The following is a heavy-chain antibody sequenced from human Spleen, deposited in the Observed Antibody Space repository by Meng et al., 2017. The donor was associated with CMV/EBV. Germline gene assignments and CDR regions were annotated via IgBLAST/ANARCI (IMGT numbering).Heavy chain of an antibody. J-gene: IGHJ4*02. D-gene: IGHD2-8*02. Sequence: SLSFAVSGVSVSASGFYWTWIRQSPGKGLQWIGYVYYNGNTNLNPSLTGRVTMSMERSANQFSLRLTSVTTADTAVYYCARGVYWFEFWGQGALVTVSS. V-gene: IGHV4-61*08. CDR2: VYYNGNT. CDR3: ARGVYWFEF. CDR1: GVSVSASGFY.